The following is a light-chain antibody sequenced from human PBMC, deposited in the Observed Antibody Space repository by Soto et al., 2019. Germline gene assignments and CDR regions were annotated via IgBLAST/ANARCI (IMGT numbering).Light chain of an antibody. V-gene: IGLV2-23*01. CDR2: EDI. CDR3: CSYAGGASVV. J-gene: IGLJ2*01. CDR1: SSDIGRYNL. Sequence: QSALTQPASVSGSPGQSITIFCTGTSSDIGRYNLVSWYQQHPGKAPKLIIYEDIERPSGVSDRFSGSKSGNTASLTISGLQTEDEADYYCCSYAGGASVVFGGGTKVTVL.